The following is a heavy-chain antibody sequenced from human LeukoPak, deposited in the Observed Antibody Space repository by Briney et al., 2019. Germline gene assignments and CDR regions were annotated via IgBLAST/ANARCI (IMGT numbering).Heavy chain of an antibody. CDR2: INHSGST. D-gene: IGHD6-6*01. CDR1: GGSFSGYY. CDR3: ARHPKIAARPGAFDI. J-gene: IGHJ3*02. V-gene: IGHV4-34*01. Sequence: PSETLSLTCAVYGGSFSGYYWSWIRQPPGKGLEWIGEINHSGSTNYNPSLKSRVTISVDTSKNQFSLKLSSVTAADTAVYYCARHPKIAARPGAFDIWGQGTMVTVSS.